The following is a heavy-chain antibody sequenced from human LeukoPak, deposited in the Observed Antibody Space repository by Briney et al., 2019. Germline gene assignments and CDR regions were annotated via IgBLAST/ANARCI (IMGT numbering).Heavy chain of an antibody. CDR1: GFTFSSYE. V-gene: IGHV3-48*03. CDR3: ARDSDIVLVVANEAFDI. J-gene: IGHJ3*02. D-gene: IGHD2-15*01. CDR2: ISSSGSTI. Sequence: GGSLRLSCAASGFTFSSYEMNWVRQATGKGLEWVSYISSSGSTIYYADSVKGRFTISRDNAKNSLYLQMNILRAEDTAVYYCARDSDIVLVVANEAFDIWGQGTMVTVSS.